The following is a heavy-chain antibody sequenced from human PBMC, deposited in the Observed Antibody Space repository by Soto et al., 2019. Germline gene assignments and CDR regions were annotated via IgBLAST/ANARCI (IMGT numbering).Heavy chain of an antibody. J-gene: IGHJ5*02. V-gene: IGHV4-59*01. CDR1: AGSITTSY. D-gene: IGHD3-22*01. Sequence: EILSLTCTVSAGSITTSYWSWIRQPLGKALEWIGYISYRGSTNYNPSLKSRLTISIDTSKSQISLKLTSMTTADTAVYYCASSGIVGREVNTWFDPWGQGTLVTVSS. CDR2: ISYRGST. CDR3: ASSGIVGREVNTWFDP.